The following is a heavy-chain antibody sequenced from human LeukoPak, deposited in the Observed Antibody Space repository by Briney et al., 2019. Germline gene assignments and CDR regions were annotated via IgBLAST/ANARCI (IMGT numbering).Heavy chain of an antibody. V-gene: IGHV1-8*01. CDR2: MNPNSGNT. CDR1: GYTFTSYD. Sequence: ASVKVSCKASGYTFTSYDINWVRQATGQGLEWMGWMNPNSGNTGYAQKFQGGVTMTRNTSISTAYMELSSLRSEDTAVYYCARDPPLIAVAGTGGDYWGQGTLVTVSS. J-gene: IGHJ4*02. CDR3: ARDPPLIAVAGTGGDY. D-gene: IGHD6-19*01.